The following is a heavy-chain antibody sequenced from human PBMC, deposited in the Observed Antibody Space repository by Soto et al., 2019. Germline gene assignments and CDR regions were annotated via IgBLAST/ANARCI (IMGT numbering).Heavy chain of an antibody. CDR2: IIPIFGTA. CDR3: ARDGGIVVVSHYYYYGMDV. D-gene: IGHD3-22*01. Sequence: GASVKVSCKASGGTFSSYAISWVRQAPGQGXEWMGGIIPIFGTANYAQKFQGRVTITADKSTSTAYMELSSLRSEDTAVYYCARDGGIVVVSHYYYYGMDVWGQGTTVTVSS. CDR1: GGTFSSYA. V-gene: IGHV1-69*06. J-gene: IGHJ6*02.